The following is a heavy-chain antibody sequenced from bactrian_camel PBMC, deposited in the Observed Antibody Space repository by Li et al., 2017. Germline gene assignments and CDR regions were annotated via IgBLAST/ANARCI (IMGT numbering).Heavy chain of an antibody. CDR3: AAVSGY. J-gene: IGHJ6*01. CDR2: LCADGIT. CDR1: GFTFGDFY. V-gene: IGHV3-2*01. Sequence: HVQLVESGGGLVQPGGSLRLSCVASGFTFGDFYMSWVRLAPGKGLEWVSNLCADGITHYADSVKGRFTISKDNAKSTLYLEMKSLRPEDTAVYFCAAVSGYWGQGTQVTVS.